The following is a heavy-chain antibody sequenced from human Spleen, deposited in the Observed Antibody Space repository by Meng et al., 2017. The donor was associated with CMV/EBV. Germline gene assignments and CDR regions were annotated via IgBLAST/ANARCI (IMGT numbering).Heavy chain of an antibody. CDR3: AKTVVPDTLFRSGWSH. V-gene: IGHV3-23*01. J-gene: IGHJ4*02. Sequence: GGSLRLSCAASGFTFSSYAMTWVRQAPGKGLEWVSTVGVGGESTYYADSVKGRFTISRDNSKNTLYLRMNSLRAEDTAVYYCAKTVVPDTLFRSGWSHWGQGALVTVSS. CDR2: VGVGGEST. CDR1: GFTFSSYA. D-gene: IGHD6-19*01.